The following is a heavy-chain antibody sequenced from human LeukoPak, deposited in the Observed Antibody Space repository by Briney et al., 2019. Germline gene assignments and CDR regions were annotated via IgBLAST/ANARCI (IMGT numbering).Heavy chain of an antibody. J-gene: IGHJ3*02. D-gene: IGHD3-22*01. V-gene: IGHV1-69*13. CDR2: IIPIFGTA. CDR1: GGTFSIYA. CDR3: ARDGDYYDSSGFQNAFDI. Sequence: SVTVSCKASGGTFSIYAISWVRQAPGQGLEWMGGIIPIFGTANYAQKFQGRVTITADESTSTAYMELSSLRSEDTAVYYCARDGDYYDSSGFQNAFDIWGQGTMVTVSS.